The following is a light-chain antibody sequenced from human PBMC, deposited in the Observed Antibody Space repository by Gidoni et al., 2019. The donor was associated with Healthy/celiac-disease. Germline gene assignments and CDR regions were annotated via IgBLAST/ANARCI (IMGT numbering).Light chain of an antibody. V-gene: IGKV1-5*03. CDR3: QQSLT. CDR2: KAS. J-gene: IGKJ1*01. Sequence: DIQMTQSPSTLSASVGDRVTITCRASQSISSWLAWYQQKPGKAPKLLIYKASSLESGVPSRFSGSGSGTESTLTISSLQPDDFATYYCQQSLTFGQGTKVEIK. CDR1: QSISSW.